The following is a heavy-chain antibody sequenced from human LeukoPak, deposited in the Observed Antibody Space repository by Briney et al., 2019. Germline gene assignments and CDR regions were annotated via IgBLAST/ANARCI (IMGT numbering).Heavy chain of an antibody. D-gene: IGHD5-18*01. CDR3: ASTKTTPDTAMAPSDAFDI. J-gene: IGHJ3*02. V-gene: IGHV1-46*01. CDR1: GYTFTSYY. Sequence: ASVKVSCKASGYTFTSYYMRWVRQAPGQGLEWMGIINPSGGSTSYAQKFQGRVTMTRDTSTSTVYMELSSLRSEDTAVYYCASTKTTPDTAMAPSDAFDIWGQGTMVTVSS. CDR2: INPSGGST.